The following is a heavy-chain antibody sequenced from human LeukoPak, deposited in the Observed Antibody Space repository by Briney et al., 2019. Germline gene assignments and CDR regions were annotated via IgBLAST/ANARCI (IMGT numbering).Heavy chain of an antibody. D-gene: IGHD2-15*01. V-gene: IGHV4-59*01. J-gene: IGHJ4*02. CDR2: IYYSGST. CDR1: GGSISSYY. CDR3: ARDDCSGGSCYFFDY. Sequence: SETLSLTCTVSGGSISSYYWSWIRQPPGKGLEWIGYIYYSGSTSYNPSLKSRVTISVDTSKNQFSLKLSSVTAADTAVYYCARDDCSGGSCYFFDYWGQGTLVTVSS.